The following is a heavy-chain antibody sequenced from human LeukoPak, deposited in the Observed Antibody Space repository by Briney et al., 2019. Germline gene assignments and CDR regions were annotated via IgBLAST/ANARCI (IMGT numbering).Heavy chain of an antibody. CDR3: ARTSNFGSSWHSY. CDR1: GYTFTGYY. D-gene: IGHD6-13*01. J-gene: IGHJ4*02. Sequence: ASVKVSCKASGYTFTGYYMHWVRQAPGQGLEWMGWINTYNGNTSYAQKFQVRVTMTTDTSTNTAYMELRSLRSDDTAVYYCARTSNFGSSWHSYWGQGTLVTVSS. V-gene: IGHV1-18*04. CDR2: INTYNGNT.